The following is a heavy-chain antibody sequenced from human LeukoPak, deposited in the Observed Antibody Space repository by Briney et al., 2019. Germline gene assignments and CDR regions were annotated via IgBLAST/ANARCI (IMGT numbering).Heavy chain of an antibody. D-gene: IGHD6-19*01. CDR2: IYWDDDK. CDR3: AHRQVGYSSGWYSPLRYYFDY. V-gene: IGHV2-5*02. Sequence: SGPTLVNPTQTLTLTCTFSGFSLSTSGVGVGWIRQPPGKALEWLAPIYWDDDKRYSPSLKSRLTITKDTSKNQVVLTMTNMDPVDTATYYCAHRQVGYSSGWYSPLRYYFDYWGQGTLVTVSS. J-gene: IGHJ4*02. CDR1: GFSLSTSGVG.